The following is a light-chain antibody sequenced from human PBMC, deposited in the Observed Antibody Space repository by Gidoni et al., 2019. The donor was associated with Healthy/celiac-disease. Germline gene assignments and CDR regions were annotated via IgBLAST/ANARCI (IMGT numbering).Light chain of an antibody. CDR1: QDISNY. CDR2: DAS. V-gene: IGKV1-33*01. J-gene: IGKJ2*01. CDR3: QQYDNLPYT. Sequence: DIQMTQSPSSLSESVGDRVTITCQASQDISNYLTWYQQKPGKAPKLLICDASNLETGVPSRFSGSGSGTDFTFTISSLQPEDIATYYCQQYDNLPYTFGQGTKLEIK.